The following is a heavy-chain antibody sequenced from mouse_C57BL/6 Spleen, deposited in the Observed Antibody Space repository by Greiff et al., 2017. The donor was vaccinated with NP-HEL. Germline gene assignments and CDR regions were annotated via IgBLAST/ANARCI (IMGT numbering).Heavy chain of an antibody. CDR3: AKELNYGSSYEVDYFDY. V-gene: IGHV1-72*01. J-gene: IGHJ2*01. D-gene: IGHD1-1*01. CDR2: IDPNSGGT. CDR1: GYTFTSYW. Sequence: QVQLKQPGAELVKPGASVKLSCKASGYTFTSYWMHWVKQRPGRGLEWIGRIDPNSGGTKYNEKFKSKATLTVDKPSSTAYMQLSSLTSEDSAVYYCAKELNYGSSYEVDYFDYWGQGTTLTVSS.